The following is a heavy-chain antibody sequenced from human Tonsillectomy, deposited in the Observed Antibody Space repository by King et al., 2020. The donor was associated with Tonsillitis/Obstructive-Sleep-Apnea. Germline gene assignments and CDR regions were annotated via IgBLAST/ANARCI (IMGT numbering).Heavy chain of an antibody. CDR1: GYSFTSYW. Sequence: QLVQSGAEVKKPGESLKISCKGSGYSFTSYWIGWVRQMPRKGLEWMGIIYPGDSDTRYSPSFQGQVTISADRSISTAYLQWSSLKASDTAMYYCARHGITMVQGVITYYYMDVWGKGTTVTVSS. J-gene: IGHJ6*03. V-gene: IGHV5-51*01. CDR3: ARHGITMVQGVITYYYMDV. CDR2: IYPGDSDT. D-gene: IGHD3-10*01.